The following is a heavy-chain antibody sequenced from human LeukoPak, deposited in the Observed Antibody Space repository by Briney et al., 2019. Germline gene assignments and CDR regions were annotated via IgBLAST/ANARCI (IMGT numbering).Heavy chain of an antibody. CDR1: GGSFSGYY. J-gene: IGHJ5*02. CDR3: ARGSLAAAGKYNRLDP. V-gene: IGHV4-34*01. CDR2: INHSGST. Sequence: SETLSLTCAVYGGSFSGYYWSWIRQSPGKGLEWIGEINHSGSTNYNPSLKSRVAISVDRSKNQFSLKLSSVTAADTAVYYCARGSLAAAGKYNRLDPWGQGTLVTVSS. D-gene: IGHD6-13*01.